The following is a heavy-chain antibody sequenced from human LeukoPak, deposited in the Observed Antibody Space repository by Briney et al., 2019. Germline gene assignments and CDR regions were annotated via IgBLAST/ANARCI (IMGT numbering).Heavy chain of an antibody. D-gene: IGHD3-16*02. CDR1: GGSISSDSFY. V-gene: IGHV4-61*02. CDR2: INTSGST. J-gene: IGHJ4*02. Sequence: SETLSLTCTVSGGSISSDSFYWSWIRQPAGKGLEWIGRINTSGSTNYNPSPKGRVTISVDTSKNQFSLKVNSVTAADTAVYHCAASSRGALVSLYAYWGQGTLVTVSS. CDR3: AASSRGALVSLYAY.